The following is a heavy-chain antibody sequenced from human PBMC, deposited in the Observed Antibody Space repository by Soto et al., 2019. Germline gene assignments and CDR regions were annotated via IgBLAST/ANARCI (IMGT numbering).Heavy chain of an antibody. CDR2: IYYSGST. D-gene: IGHD5-18*01. CDR1: GGSISTFY. J-gene: IGHJ5*02. Sequence: SETLSLTCTVSGGSISTFYWSWIRQPPGRGLEWIGYIYYSGSTNYNPSLKSRVTISVDTSKNQFSLKLISVTAADTAVYYCAREIPDTATGFDPWGQGTLVTVSS. CDR3: AREIPDTATGFDP. V-gene: IGHV4-59*01.